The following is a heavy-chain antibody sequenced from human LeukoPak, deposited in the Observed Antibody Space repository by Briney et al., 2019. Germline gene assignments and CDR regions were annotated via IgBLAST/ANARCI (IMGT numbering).Heavy chain of an antibody. J-gene: IGHJ4*02. CDR3: ARISYDSSGYYDY. Sequence: GGSLRLSRVASGFXFSRHSINWVRQAPGKGLEWISYISSSSGTIYYADSVKGRFTISRDNAKNTLYLQMNSLRAEDTAVYYCARISYDSSGYYDYWGQGTLVTVSS. V-gene: IGHV3-48*01. D-gene: IGHD3-22*01. CDR1: GFXFSRHS. CDR2: ISSSSGTI.